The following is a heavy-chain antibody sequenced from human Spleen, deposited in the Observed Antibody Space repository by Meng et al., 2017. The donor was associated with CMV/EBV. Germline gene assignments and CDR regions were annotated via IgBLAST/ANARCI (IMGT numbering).Heavy chain of an antibody. V-gene: IGHV3-21*01. CDR1: GFTFSSYT. Sequence: SCAASGFTFSSYTMNWVRQAPGKGLEWVSSILSGNNSIYYADSVKGRFTISRDNAKNTLYLQMNSLRAEDTAVYYCAREMVRAYSVDYWGQGTLVTVSS. D-gene: IGHD3-10*01. J-gene: IGHJ4*02. CDR2: ILSGNNSI. CDR3: AREMVRAYSVDY.